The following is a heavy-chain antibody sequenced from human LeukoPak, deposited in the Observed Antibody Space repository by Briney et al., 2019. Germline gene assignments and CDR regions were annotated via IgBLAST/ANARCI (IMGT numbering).Heavy chain of an antibody. CDR2: INPNSGGT. CDR3: AGCIVAAGPGGWFDP. V-gene: IGHV1-2*02. CDR1: GYTLTGYY. Sequence: ASVKVSCKASGYTLTGYYMHWVRQAPGQGLEWTGWINPNSGGTNYAQKFQGRVTMTRDTSISTAYMELSRLRSDDTAVYYCAGCIVAAGPGGWFDPWGQGTLVTVSS. D-gene: IGHD6-13*01. J-gene: IGHJ5*02.